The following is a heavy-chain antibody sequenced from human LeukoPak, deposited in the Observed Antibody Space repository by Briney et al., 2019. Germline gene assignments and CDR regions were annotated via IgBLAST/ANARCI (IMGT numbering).Heavy chain of an antibody. V-gene: IGHV3-23*01. J-gene: IGHJ4*02. D-gene: IGHD3-16*01. CDR2: ITATGSRT. CDR3: ATSMGGGNVDY. CDR1: GFTFGSYT. Sequence: GGSLRLSCAAYGFTFGSYTMSWVRQAPGKGLEWVSGITATGSRTYYADSVKGRFTISRDSSKNTLYLQLNSLGVDDTAVYYCATSMGGGNVDYWGQGTLVTVSS.